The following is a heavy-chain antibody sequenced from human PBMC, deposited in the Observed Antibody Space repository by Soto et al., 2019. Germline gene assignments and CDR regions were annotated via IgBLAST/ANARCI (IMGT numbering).Heavy chain of an antibody. Sequence: PGGCLRLSCAASGVTFSRYAMHWVRQAPGKGLEWVAVISYDGSNKYYADSVKGRFTISRDNSKNTLYLQMNSLRAEDTAVYYCARGLTYCSGGSCHLIYYYGMDVWGQGTTVTVSS. CDR2: ISYDGSNK. J-gene: IGHJ6*02. D-gene: IGHD2-15*01. CDR1: GVTFSRYA. CDR3: ARGLTYCSGGSCHLIYYYGMDV. V-gene: IGHV3-30-3*01.